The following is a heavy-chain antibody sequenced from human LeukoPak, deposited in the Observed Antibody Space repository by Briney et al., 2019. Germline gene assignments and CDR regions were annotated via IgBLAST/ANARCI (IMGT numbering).Heavy chain of an antibody. Sequence: ASVKVSCKASGHTFTGYHIHWVRQAPGQGLEWMGWINPNSGGTNYAQKFQGRVTMTRDTSISTAYMELSRLRSDDTAVYYCAILRGYFDLWGRGTLVTVSS. V-gene: IGHV1-2*02. CDR2: INPNSGGT. CDR1: GHTFTGYH. CDR3: AILRGYFDL. J-gene: IGHJ2*01.